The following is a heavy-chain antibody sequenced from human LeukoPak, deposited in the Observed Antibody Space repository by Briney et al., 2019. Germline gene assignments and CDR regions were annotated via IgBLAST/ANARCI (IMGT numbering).Heavy chain of an antibody. D-gene: IGHD3-10*01. V-gene: IGHV1-8*01. Sequence: GASVKVSCKASGYTFTSYDINWVRQATGQGLEWMGWMNPNSGNTGYAQKFQGRVTMTRNTSISTAYMELSSLRSEDTAVYYCATPTNYYGVSYYGMDVWGQGTTVTVSS. CDR3: ATPTNYYGVSYYGMDV. CDR2: MNPNSGNT. CDR1: GYTFTSYD. J-gene: IGHJ6*02.